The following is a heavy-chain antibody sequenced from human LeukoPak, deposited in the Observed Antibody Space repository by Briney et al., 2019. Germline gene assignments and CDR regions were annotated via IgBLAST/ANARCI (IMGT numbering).Heavy chain of an antibody. V-gene: IGHV3-21*01. Sequence: PGGSLRLSCAASGFTFSSYTLNWVRQAPGKGLEWVSSISSSNTYIYYADSVKGRFTISRDNAKNSLFLQMNSLRAEDTAVYYCAREGRNGYEDDYWGQGTLVTVSS. CDR3: AREGRNGYEDDY. D-gene: IGHD5-12*01. CDR1: GFTFSSYT. J-gene: IGHJ4*02. CDR2: ISSSNTYI.